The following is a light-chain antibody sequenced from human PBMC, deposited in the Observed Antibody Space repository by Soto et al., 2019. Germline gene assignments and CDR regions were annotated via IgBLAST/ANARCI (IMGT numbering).Light chain of an antibody. CDR1: SSNIGSNY. CDR3: AAWDDSLSGHVV. CDR2: RNN. Sequence: QSVLTQPPSASGTPGQRVTISCSGSSSNIGSNYVYWYQQLPGTAPKLLIYRNNQRASGVPDRFSGSKSGTSASLAIRGLRSEDEAYYYCAAWDDSLSGHVVFGGGTKVTVL. V-gene: IGLV1-47*01. J-gene: IGLJ2*01.